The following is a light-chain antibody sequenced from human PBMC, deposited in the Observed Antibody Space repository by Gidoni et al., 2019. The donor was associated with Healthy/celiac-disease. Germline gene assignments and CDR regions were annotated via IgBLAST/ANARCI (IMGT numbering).Light chain of an antibody. J-gene: IGLJ1*01. CDR1: SSDVGSYNR. CDR3: SLYTSSSTYV. CDR2: EVS. Sequence: QSALTQPPSVSGSPGQSVTISCTGTSSDVGSYNRVSWYQQPPGTAPKLMIYEVSNRPSGVPDRFSGSKSGNTASLTIFGLQTEDEADYYCSLYTSSSTYVFGTGTKVTVL. V-gene: IGLV2-18*01.